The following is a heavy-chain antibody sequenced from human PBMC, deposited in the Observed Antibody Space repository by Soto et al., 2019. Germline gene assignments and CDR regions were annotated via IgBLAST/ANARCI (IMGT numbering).Heavy chain of an antibody. D-gene: IGHD6-13*01. CDR1: GGSISSNY. V-gene: IGHV4-59*01. CDR3: GRDPYSSSHGSLRGGYGMDV. CDR2: IYYSGST. J-gene: IGHJ6*02. Sequence: PSETLSLTYSVSGGSISSNYWSWIRQPPGKGLEWIGYIYYSGSTNYNPSLKSRVTISADTSKNQFSLKLSTVTAADTAVYYCGRDPYSSSHGSLRGGYGMDVWGQGTTVTVSS.